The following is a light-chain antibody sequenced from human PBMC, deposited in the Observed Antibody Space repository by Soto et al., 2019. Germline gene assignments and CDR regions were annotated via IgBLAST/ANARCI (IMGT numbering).Light chain of an antibody. J-gene: IGKJ4*01. CDR2: LGS. CDR3: MQALQSPMT. Sequence: DIVLTQSPLSLSVTPGEPASISCRSSQSLMNNRGYIYLDWYLQKPGQSPQLLIYLGSNRASGVPDRFSGSVSGTDFTLKSSRVEAEDVGVYYCMQALQSPMTFGGGTKVDI. CDR1: QSLMNNRGYIY. V-gene: IGKV2-28*01.